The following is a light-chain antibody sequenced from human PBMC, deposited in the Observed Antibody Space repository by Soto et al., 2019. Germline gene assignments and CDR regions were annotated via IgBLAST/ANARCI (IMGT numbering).Light chain of an antibody. V-gene: IGKV2-28*01. CDR1: QSLLHSNGYNY. J-gene: IGKJ1*01. CDR3: MQAPQTRT. CDR2: LGS. Sequence: DIVMTQSPLSLPVTPGEPASISCRSSQSLLHSNGYNYLDWYLQKPGQSPQLLIYLGSYRASGVPDRFSGSGSGTDFTLKISRVEAEDVGVYYCMQAPQTRTFGQGTKVDIK.